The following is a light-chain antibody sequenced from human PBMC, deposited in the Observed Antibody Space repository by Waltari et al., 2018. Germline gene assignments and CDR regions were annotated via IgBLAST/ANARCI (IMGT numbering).Light chain of an antibody. CDR1: MSNIGNNP. CDR2: NDN. J-gene: IGLJ3*02. Sequence: QSILTQPPSASGTPGQRVIISCSGSMSNIGNNPVNWYQQLPGMAPKVLIYNDNQRPWVVSDRFSVSKSGPSASLSISGLQSDDEADYYCAARDDSLNVWVFGGGTKVTVL. V-gene: IGLV1-44*01. CDR3: AARDDSLNVWV.